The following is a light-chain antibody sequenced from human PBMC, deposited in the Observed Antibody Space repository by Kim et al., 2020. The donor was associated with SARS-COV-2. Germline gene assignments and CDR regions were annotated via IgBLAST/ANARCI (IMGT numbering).Light chain of an antibody. J-gene: IGKJ4*01. Sequence: PGERSALSCRASESVNWYLAWYQQKPGQAPRLRIYDASKRATGIPARFSGSGSGTDFTLTNSSLQPEDFAVYYCQHRRSWPLTFGGGTKVDIK. CDR2: DAS. CDR1: ESVNWY. CDR3: QHRRSWPLT. V-gene: IGKV3-11*01.